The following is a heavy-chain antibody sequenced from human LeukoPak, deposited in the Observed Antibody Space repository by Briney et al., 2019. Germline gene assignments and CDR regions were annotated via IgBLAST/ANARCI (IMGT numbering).Heavy chain of an antibody. Sequence: SETLSLTCTVSGGSISSYYWSWIRQPPGKGLEWIGYIYYSGSTNYNPSLKSRVTISVDTSKNQFSLKLSSVTAADTAVYYCASTYSYGPHTGIDCWGQGTLVTVSS. D-gene: IGHD5-18*01. V-gene: IGHV4-59*01. J-gene: IGHJ4*02. CDR2: IYYSGST. CDR3: ASTYSYGPHTGIDC. CDR1: GGSISSYY.